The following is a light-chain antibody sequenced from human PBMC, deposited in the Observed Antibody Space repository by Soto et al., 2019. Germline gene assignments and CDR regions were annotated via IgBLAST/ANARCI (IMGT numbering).Light chain of an antibody. Sequence: EVVMTQSPATLSVSPGERATLSCRASQSVNANLAWYQQKPGQAPRLLIHGASNRATDFPASFSGSGFGTEFSLPIRSLQSEDFAVYYCQQYNTWLWTFGQGTKVEI. CDR1: QSVNAN. CDR2: GAS. J-gene: IGKJ1*01. V-gene: IGKV3-15*01. CDR3: QQYNTWLWT.